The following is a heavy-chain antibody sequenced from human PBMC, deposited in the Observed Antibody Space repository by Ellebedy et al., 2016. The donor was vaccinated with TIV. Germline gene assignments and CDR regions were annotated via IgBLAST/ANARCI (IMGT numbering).Heavy chain of an antibody. Sequence: GGSLRLSXAAPGFTFSSYAMSWVRQAPGKGLEWVSAISGSGGSTYYADSVKGRFTISRDNSKNTLYLQMNSLRAEDTAVYYCAKHVGDAFDIWGQGTMVTVSS. D-gene: IGHD2-15*01. V-gene: IGHV3-23*01. CDR2: ISGSGGST. J-gene: IGHJ3*02. CDR3: AKHVGDAFDI. CDR1: GFTFSSYA.